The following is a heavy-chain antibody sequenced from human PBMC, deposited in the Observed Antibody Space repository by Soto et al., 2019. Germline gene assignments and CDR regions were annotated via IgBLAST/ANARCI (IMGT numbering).Heavy chain of an antibody. V-gene: IGHV1-69*02. Sequence: QVQLVQSGTEVKKPGSSVAVSCQASAGTFNNHSLSWVRQAPGQGLEWMGRSIPILGRADYSQKFQGRLTLTVDKSTRPADMELSSLTSEDTAVYYCVIDLGYFDFWGQGTLVTVSS. CDR1: AGTFNNHS. CDR2: SIPILGRA. CDR3: VIDLGYFDF. J-gene: IGHJ4*02. D-gene: IGHD2-15*01.